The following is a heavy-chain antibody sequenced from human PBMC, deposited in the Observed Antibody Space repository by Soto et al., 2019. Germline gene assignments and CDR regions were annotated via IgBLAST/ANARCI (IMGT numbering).Heavy chain of an antibody. CDR2: TYYNGNA. CDR3: ARHFVAVVIKGWGY. D-gene: IGHD3-22*01. J-gene: IGHJ4*02. CDR1: GASRDRINYY. V-gene: IGHV4-39*01. Sequence: SETLSLTCNVSGASRDRINYYCDWIRQSPGKGLEWIGTTYYNGNAYYNPSLRSRVTMSVDTSKNQFSLKLMSVTAADTAVYYCARHFVAVVIKGWGYWGQGTLVTVS.